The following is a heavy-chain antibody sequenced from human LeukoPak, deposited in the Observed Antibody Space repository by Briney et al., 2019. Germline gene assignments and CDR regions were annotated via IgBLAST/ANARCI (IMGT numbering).Heavy chain of an antibody. CDR1: GGSISSSTYH. J-gene: IGHJ4*02. CDR2: IYYTGTT. V-gene: IGHV4-39*01. Sequence: PSETLSLTCTVSGGSISSSTYHWGWVRQPPGKGLDWIGTIYYTGTTYYSPSLQSRVTIPLDTPNNQFSLKLSFVTAADTAVYYCGRWHNSAQDFWRQGALVCVS. D-gene: IGHD6-19*01. CDR3: GRWHNSAQDF.